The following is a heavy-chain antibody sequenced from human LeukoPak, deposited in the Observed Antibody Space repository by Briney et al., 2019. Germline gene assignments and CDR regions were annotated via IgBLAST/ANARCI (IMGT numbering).Heavy chain of an antibody. J-gene: IGHJ4*02. D-gene: IGHD5-18*01. CDR2: IYSGGST. V-gene: IGHV3-66*02. Sequence: GGSLRLSCAASGFTVSNNYMSWVRQAPGKGLEWVSVIYSGGSTYYADSVKGRFTISRDNSKNTLYLQMNSLRIEDTAVYYCTKDRGYGRSYFDYWGQGTLVTVAS. CDR1: GFTVSNNY. CDR3: TKDRGYGRSYFDY.